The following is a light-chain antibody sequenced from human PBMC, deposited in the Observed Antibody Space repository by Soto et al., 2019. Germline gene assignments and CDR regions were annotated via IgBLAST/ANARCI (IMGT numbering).Light chain of an antibody. CDR3: QQHDNWPLT. CDR1: QSVNNY. Sequence: VLSQSPAVVSLSPGERATPTCRASQSVNNYLFWFQHKPGQAPRLLMYDASNRATGIPARFSGSGSGTDFTLTISSLEPEDFAVYYCQQHDNWPLTFGGGTKVDIK. V-gene: IGKV3-11*01. CDR2: DAS. J-gene: IGKJ4*01.